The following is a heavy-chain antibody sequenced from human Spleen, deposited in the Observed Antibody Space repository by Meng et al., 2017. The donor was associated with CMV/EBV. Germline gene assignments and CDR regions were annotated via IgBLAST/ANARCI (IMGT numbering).Heavy chain of an antibody. CDR3: ARELAYFSESGGYYLAFFFDY. D-gene: IGHD3-22*01. CDR1: GFTFSASY. CDR2: ISGGGSYT. Sequence: GGSLRLSCTASGFTFSASYMTWVRQAPGKGLEWVSSISGGGSYTYDADSVRGRFTISRDNAQNSLYLQMSSLRVEDTAVYYCARELAYFSESGGYYLAFFFDYWGQGTLVTVSS. J-gene: IGHJ4*02. V-gene: IGHV3-21*01.